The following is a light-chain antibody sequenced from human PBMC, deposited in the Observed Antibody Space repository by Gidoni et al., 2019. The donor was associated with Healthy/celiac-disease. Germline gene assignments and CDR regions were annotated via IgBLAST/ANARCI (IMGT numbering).Light chain of an antibody. J-gene: IGKJ1*01. CDR3: LQDYHYPWT. V-gene: IGKV1-6*01. CDR2: AAS. Sequence: AIQMTQTPSSLSASVGDRVTITCRASQGIRNDLGWYQQKPGQAPKLLIYAASSLQTGVPSRFSGSGSGTDFTLTISSLQPEDFASYYCLQDYHYPWTFGQGTKVEIK. CDR1: QGIRND.